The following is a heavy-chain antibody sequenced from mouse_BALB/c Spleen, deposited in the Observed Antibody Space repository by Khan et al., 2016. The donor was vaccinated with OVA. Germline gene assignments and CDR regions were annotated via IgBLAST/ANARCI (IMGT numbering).Heavy chain of an antibody. J-gene: IGHJ3*01. CDR2: INPSNGDT. CDR1: GYTFTSFY. CDR3: ARSGYGNPFAY. D-gene: IGHD2-1*01. Sequence: QVQLQQPGAELVKPGASVKISCKASGYTFTSFYMYWVKQRPGQGLEWIGGINPSNGDTHFYEKFKSKATLTVDKSSTTAYMQSSSLTSADSAVYYCARSGYGNPFAYWGQGTLVTVSA. V-gene: IGHV1S81*02.